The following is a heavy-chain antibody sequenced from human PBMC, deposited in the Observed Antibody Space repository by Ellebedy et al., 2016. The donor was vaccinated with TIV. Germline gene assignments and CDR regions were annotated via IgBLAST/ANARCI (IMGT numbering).Heavy chain of an antibody. CDR3: AKVEEMGLWPTDY. Sequence: ASVKVSCKASGYTFTSYYMHWVRQAPGQGLEWMGIINPSGGSTSYAQKFQGRVTMTEDTSTDTAYMELSRLRSDDTAVYYCAKVEEMGLWPTDYWGQGTLVTVSS. D-gene: IGHD5-24*01. J-gene: IGHJ4*02. CDR1: GYTFTSYY. V-gene: IGHV1-46*01. CDR2: INPSGGST.